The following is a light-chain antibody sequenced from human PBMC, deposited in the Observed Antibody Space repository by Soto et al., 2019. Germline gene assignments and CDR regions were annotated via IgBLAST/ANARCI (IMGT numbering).Light chain of an antibody. V-gene: IGLV2-14*01. Sequence: QSALTQPASVSGSPGQSITISCTGTSSDVGGYNYVSWYQQHPGKAPKLMIYEVSNRPSGVSNRFSGSKSGNTASLTISGLQAEDEADYYGRSFTSINTGVFGGGTKLTVL. CDR2: EVS. CDR1: SSDVGGYNY. CDR3: RSFTSINTGV. J-gene: IGLJ3*02.